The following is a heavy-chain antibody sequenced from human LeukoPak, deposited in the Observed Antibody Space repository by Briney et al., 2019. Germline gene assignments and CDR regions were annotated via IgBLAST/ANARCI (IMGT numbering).Heavy chain of an antibody. CDR1: GYTFTGYY. CDR3: AREVEQQLAYFDY. CDR2: INPNSGGT. J-gene: IGHJ4*02. D-gene: IGHD6-13*01. V-gene: IGHV1-2*02. Sequence: GASVKVSCKASGYTFTGYYMHWVRQAPGQGLEWMGWINPNSGGTNYAQKFQGRVTMTRDTSISTAYMELSRLRSDDTAVCYCAREVEQQLAYFDYWGQGTLVTVSS.